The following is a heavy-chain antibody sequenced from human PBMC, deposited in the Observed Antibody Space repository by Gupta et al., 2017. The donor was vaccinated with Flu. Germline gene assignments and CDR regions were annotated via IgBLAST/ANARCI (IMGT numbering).Heavy chain of an antibody. D-gene: IGHD3-22*01. CDR2: ISSSSIYI. CDR1: GFIFGTDF. CDR3: VRHFSDRDAFDV. Sequence: EVQLVESGGGLVKPGGSLRLPCAASGFIFGTDFNGWVRQAAGKGLGWVSSISSSSIYIYYAASVKGRFTISRDNAKNSLSQQLHSLRVEDTAVYYCVRHFSDRDAFDVWGQGTKVTVFS. V-gene: IGHV3-21*01. J-gene: IGHJ3*01.